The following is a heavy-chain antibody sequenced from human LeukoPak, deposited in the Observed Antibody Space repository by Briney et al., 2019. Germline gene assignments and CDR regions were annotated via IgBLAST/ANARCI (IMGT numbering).Heavy chain of an antibody. CDR2: IIPIFGTA. CDR3: ARGWVWFGELFKPPLSGAAFDY. Sequence: AASVKVSCKASGGTFSSYAISWVRQAPGQGLEWMGGIIPIFGTANYAQKFQGRVTITADESTSTAYMELSSLRSEDAAVYYCARGWVWFGELFKPPLSGAAFDYWGQGTLVTVSS. D-gene: IGHD3-10*01. CDR1: GGTFSSYA. V-gene: IGHV1-69*13. J-gene: IGHJ4*02.